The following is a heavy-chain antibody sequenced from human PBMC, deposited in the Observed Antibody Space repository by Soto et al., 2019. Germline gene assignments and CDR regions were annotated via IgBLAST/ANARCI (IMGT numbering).Heavy chain of an antibody. CDR1: GFTFSDYI. CDR3: ASLGFHSRGYYYGPSGHSAFDF. CDR2: IGGSGNAI. Sequence: GGSLRLSCAASGFTFSDYIVNWVRQAPGKGLEWVSCIGGSGNAIYYADSVKGRFTISRDNAKNSLYLHMNSLRDEDTAVYYCASLGFHSRGYYYGPSGHSAFDFWGRGTTVTVSS. D-gene: IGHD3-10*01. J-gene: IGHJ3*01. V-gene: IGHV3-48*02.